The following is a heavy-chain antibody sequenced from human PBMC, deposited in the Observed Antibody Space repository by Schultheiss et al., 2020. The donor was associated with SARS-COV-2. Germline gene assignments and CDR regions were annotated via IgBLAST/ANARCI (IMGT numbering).Heavy chain of an antibody. Sequence: SETLSLTCTVSGGSISSYYWSWIRQPPGKGLEWIGSIYYSGSTNYNPSLKSRVTISVDTSKNQFSLKLSSVTAADTAVYYCARVRTVVVILYYFDYWGQGTLVTVSS. V-gene: IGHV4-59*01. CDR2: IYYSGST. CDR1: GGSISSYY. J-gene: IGHJ4*02. D-gene: IGHD3-22*01. CDR3: ARVRTVVVILYYFDY.